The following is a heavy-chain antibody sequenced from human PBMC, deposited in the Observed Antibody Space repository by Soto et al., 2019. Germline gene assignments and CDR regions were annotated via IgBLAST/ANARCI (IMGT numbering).Heavy chain of an antibody. Sequence: PSKTLSLTCAVSGYSISSGYYWGWIRQPPGKGLEWIGSIYHSGRAYYTPSLKSRVTISVDTSKNQFSLNVSSMTAADKAAYYCARGGGYDSFDFWGQGIQVTVSS. CDR1: GYSISSGYY. J-gene: IGHJ4*02. V-gene: IGHV4-38-2*01. D-gene: IGHD2-15*01. CDR3: ARGGGYDSFDF. CDR2: IYHSGRA.